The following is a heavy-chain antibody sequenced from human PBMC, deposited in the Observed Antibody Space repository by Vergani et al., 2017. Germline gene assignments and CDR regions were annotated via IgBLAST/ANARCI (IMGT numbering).Heavy chain of an antibody. D-gene: IGHD1-26*01. V-gene: IGHV4-4*03. J-gene: IGHJ3*01. CDR3: AREEVGATTHAFDV. CDR2: IYHSGST. CDR1: GGSISSSDW. Sequence: QVQLQESGPGLLKPPGTLSLTCAVSGGSISSSDWWRWVRQHPGKGLEWIGEIYHSGSTNYNPSLKSRVTISEDTSKYQFSLRLSSVTAADTAVYYCAREEVGATTHAFDVWGQGTMVTVSS.